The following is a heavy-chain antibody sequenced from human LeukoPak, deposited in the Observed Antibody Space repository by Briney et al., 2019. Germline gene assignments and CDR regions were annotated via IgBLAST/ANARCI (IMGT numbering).Heavy chain of an antibody. CDR1: GFTFSTYW. Sequence: PGGSLRLSCAASGFTFSTYWMTWVRQAPGKGLEWVANIKHDGSEKNYADSVKGRFTISRDNAKNSLYLQMNSLRAEDTAVYYCARDKIEAAVSGSLFDHWGQGTLVTVSS. D-gene: IGHD6-13*01. J-gene: IGHJ5*02. CDR3: ARDKIEAAVSGSLFDH. CDR2: IKHDGSEK. V-gene: IGHV3-7*01.